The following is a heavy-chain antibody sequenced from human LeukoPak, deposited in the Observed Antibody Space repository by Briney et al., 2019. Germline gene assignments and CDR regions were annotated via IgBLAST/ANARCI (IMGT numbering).Heavy chain of an antibody. D-gene: IGHD3-3*01. J-gene: IGHJ5*02. CDR3: ARAESSITIFGVVINWFDP. CDR1: GYTFTSYD. Sequence: GASVKVSCKASGYTFTSYDINWVRQATGQGLEWMGWMNPNSGNTGYAQKFQGRVTMTRNTSISTAYMELSSLRSEDTAVYYCARAESSITIFGVVINWFDPWGQGTLVTVSS. V-gene: IGHV1-8*01. CDR2: MNPNSGNT.